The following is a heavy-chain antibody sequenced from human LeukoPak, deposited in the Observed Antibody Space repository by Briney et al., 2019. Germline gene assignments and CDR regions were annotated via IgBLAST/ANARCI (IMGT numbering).Heavy chain of an antibody. CDR1: GFTFSDYD. CDR2: ISSSGSTI. CDR3: ARDLTCSGGSCYLYYFDY. J-gene: IGHJ4*02. D-gene: IGHD2-15*01. Sequence: PGGSRSLSCAASGFTFSDYDRSWIRRAQGKGRDWVSYISSSGSTIYYADSVKGRFPISRDNAKNSLYLQMNSLRAEDTAVYYCARDLTCSGGSCYLYYFDYWGQGTLVTVSS. V-gene: IGHV3-11*04.